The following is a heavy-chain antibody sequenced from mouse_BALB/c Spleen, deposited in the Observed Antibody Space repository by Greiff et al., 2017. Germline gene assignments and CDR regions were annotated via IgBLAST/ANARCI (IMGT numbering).Heavy chain of an antibody. Sequence: VQLQESGPGLVAPSQSLSITCTVSGFSLTSYDISWIRQPPGKGLEWLGVIWTGGGTNYNSAFMSRLSISKDNSKSQVFLKMNSLQTDDTAIYYCVRGVDYWGQGTTLTVSS. CDR1: GFSLTSYD. V-gene: IGHV2-9-2*01. J-gene: IGHJ2*01. CDR2: IWTGGGT. CDR3: VRGVDY.